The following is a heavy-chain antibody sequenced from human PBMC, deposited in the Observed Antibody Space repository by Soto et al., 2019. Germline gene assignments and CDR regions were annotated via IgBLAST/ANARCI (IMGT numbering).Heavy chain of an antibody. Sequence: QVHLVQSGAEVKKPGASVKVSCKASGYIFTKSAMHWVRQAPGQRLEWMGWISGGNGNTKYSPKLQDRVTITRDTSASTAYMELSSLRSEDTALYYCARDGVEDGNFNFDYWGQGTLVTVSS. CDR2: ISGGNGNT. V-gene: IGHV1-3*01. D-gene: IGHD2-15*01. CDR3: ARDGVEDGNFNFDY. CDR1: GYIFTKSA. J-gene: IGHJ4*02.